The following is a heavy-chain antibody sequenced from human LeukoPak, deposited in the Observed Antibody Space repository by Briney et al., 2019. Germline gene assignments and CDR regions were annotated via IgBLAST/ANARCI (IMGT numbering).Heavy chain of an antibody. V-gene: IGHV4-34*01. D-gene: IGHD3-22*01. CDR3: ARGGYYDSSGYPFDY. J-gene: IGHJ4*02. Sequence: PSETLSLTCAVYGGSLSGYYWSWIRQPPGKGLEWIGEINHSGSTNYNPSLKSRVTISVDTSKNQFSLKLSSVTAADTAVYYCARGGYYDSSGYPFDYWGQGTLVTVSS. CDR1: GGSLSGYY. CDR2: INHSGST.